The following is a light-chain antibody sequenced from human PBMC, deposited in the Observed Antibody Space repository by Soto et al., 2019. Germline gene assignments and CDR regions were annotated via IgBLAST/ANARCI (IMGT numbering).Light chain of an antibody. Sequence: DIQMTQSPSTLSSSIGDRVTITCRASHSLNGRLAWYRQRPGHAPDLLIYDVSTLETGVPSRFMLTGSETEFALTVSGLPPDASATYYCQQYTYYSTFGPGTTVEIK. CDR1: HSLNGR. CDR3: QQYTYYST. CDR2: DVS. V-gene: IGKV1-5*01. J-gene: IGKJ1*01.